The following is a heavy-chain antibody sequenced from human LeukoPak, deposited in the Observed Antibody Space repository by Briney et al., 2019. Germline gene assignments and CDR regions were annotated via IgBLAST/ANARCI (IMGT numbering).Heavy chain of an antibody. J-gene: IGHJ4*02. CDR1: GDSISSYY. D-gene: IGHD3-10*01. CDR3: AREGAAQRGEGSFDY. Sequence: PSETLSLTCTVSGDSISSYYWNWIRQPAGKGLEWIGRIHSSGNTNYNPSLKSRVTISVDTSKNHFSLKLTSVSIADTAVYYCAREGAAQRGEGSFDYWGQGTLVPVSS. CDR2: IHSSGNT. V-gene: IGHV4-4*07.